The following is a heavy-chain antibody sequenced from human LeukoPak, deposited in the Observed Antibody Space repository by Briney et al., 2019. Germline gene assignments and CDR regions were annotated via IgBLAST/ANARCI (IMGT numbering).Heavy chain of an antibody. CDR1: GFTFANYA. D-gene: IGHD4-17*01. CDR2: ISGSGGGT. CDR3: AKGAELYGDRHTLDY. Sequence: GGSLRLSCAASGFTFANYAMSWVRQAPGKGLEWVSGISGSGGGTYYADSVKGRFTISRDNSKNTLYLQMNGLRAEDTALYYCAKGAELYGDRHTLDYWGQGTLVTVSS. V-gene: IGHV3-23*01. J-gene: IGHJ4*02.